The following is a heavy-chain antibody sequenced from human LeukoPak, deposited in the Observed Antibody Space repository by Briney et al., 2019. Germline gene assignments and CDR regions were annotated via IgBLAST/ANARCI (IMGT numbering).Heavy chain of an antibody. D-gene: IGHD1-7*01. CDR2: IYTGDSKT. CDR3: ARDASGTTWGIYY. CDR1: GYSLTYYL. V-gene: IGHV5-51*01. J-gene: IGHJ4*02. Sequence: GESLKISCKGSGYSLTYYLIGWGRQMPGKGVGWMAIIYTGDSKTKYSPFFHGEVTISADKTTTTDYLQWSSLKASDTDNYCGARDASGTTWGIYYWGQARLVSGSS.